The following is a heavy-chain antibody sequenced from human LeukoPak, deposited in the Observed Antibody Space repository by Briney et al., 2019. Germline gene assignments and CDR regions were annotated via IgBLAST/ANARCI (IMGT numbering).Heavy chain of an antibody. V-gene: IGHV4-39*07. Sequence: PSETLSLTCTVSGGSFSSSSYYWGWIRQPPGRGLEWLGSIYYSGSTYYNPSLKSRVTISVDTSKNQFSLTLSSVTAADTAVYYCARAGVEGCSGGSCYPPSSWFDPWGQGTLVTVSS. D-gene: IGHD2-15*01. CDR1: GGSFSSSSYY. CDR2: IYYSGST. CDR3: ARAGVEGCSGGSCYPPSSWFDP. J-gene: IGHJ5*02.